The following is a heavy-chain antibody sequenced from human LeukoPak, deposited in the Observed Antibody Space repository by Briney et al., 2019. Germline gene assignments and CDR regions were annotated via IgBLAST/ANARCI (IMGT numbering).Heavy chain of an antibody. D-gene: IGHD4-17*01. V-gene: IGHV3-9*01. Sequence: GGSLRLSCAASGFTFNDYAMHWVRQAPGKGLEWVSGISWNSGSIGYADSVKGRFTISRDNAKNSLYLQMNSLRADDTAVNYCAKEWGVDYGLRYWGQGTLVTVSS. CDR1: GFTFNDYA. J-gene: IGHJ4*02. CDR3: AKEWGVDYGLRY. CDR2: ISWNSGSI.